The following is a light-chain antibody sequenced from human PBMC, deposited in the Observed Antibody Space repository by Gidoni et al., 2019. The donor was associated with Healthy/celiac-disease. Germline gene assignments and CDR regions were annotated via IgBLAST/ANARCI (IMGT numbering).Light chain of an antibody. Sequence: QSALPPPASFSGSPGPSITIYCTGTSSDVGGSNYVAWYQQHPGKAPKLMIYEVSNRPSGVANRFAGSKSGNTVSLTISGLHAEDEADYYCSSHTSSSTPVVFGGGTKLTVL. V-gene: IGLV2-14*01. J-gene: IGLJ2*01. CDR3: SSHTSSSTPVV. CDR2: EVS. CDR1: SSDVGGSNY.